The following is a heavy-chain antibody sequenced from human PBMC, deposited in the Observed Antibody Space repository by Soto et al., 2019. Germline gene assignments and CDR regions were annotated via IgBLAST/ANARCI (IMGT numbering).Heavy chain of an antibody. D-gene: IGHD3-22*01. CDR1: GFTFSSYG. CDR3: AKDEGLTYYYDSSGYRFDY. J-gene: IGHJ4*02. CDR2: ISYDGSNK. V-gene: IGHV3-30*18. Sequence: PGGSPRLSCAASGFTFSSYGMHWVRQAPGKGLEWVAVISYDGSNKYYADSVKGRFTISRDNSKNTLYLQMNSLRAEDTAVYYCAKDEGLTYYYDSSGYRFDYWGQGTLVTVSS.